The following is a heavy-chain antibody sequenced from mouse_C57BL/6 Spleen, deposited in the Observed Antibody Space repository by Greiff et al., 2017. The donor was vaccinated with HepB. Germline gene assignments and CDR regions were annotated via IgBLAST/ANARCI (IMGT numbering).Heavy chain of an antibody. CDR1: GYTFTSYW. CDR2: INPSNGGT. CDR3: ARGGGLTGARYLDV. Sequence: QVQLQQPGTELVKPGASVKLSCKASGYTFTSYWMHWVKQRPGQGLEWIGNINPSNGGTNYNEKFKSKATLTVDKSSSTAYMQLSSLTSEDSAVYYCARGGGLTGARYLDVWGTGTTVTVSS. D-gene: IGHD4-1*01. J-gene: IGHJ1*03. V-gene: IGHV1-53*01.